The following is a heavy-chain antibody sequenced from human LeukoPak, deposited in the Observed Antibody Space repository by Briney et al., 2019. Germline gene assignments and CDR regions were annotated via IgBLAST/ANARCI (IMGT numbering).Heavy chain of an antibody. J-gene: IGHJ4*02. Sequence: GGSLRLPCAASGFTFSSYAMHWVRQAPGKGLEWVAVISYDGSNKYYADSVKGRFTISRDNSKNTLYLQMNSLRAEDTAVYYCAREGDEYYFDYWGQGTLVTVSS. CDR3: AREGDEYYFDY. CDR2: ISYDGSNK. V-gene: IGHV3-30-3*01. CDR1: GFTFSSYA.